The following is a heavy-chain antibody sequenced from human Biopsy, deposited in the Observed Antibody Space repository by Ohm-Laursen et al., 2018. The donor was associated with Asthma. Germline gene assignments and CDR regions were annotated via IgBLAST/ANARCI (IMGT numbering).Heavy chain of an antibody. V-gene: IGHV2-5*02. CDR3: AHTVSSRYDY. D-gene: IGHD6-6*01. CDR2: IYWDDDK. J-gene: IGHJ4*01. CDR1: GFSLTQSGVG. Sequence: TQTLTLTCSFSGFSLTQSGVGVGWIRQAPGKALEWLAVIYWDDDKRYSPPLRGRLTITTDTSKRQVLLALTNVDPVDTATYFCAHTVSSRYDYWGQGTRVSVSS.